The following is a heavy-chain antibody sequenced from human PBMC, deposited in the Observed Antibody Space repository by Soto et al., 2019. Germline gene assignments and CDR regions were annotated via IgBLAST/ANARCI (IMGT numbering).Heavy chain of an antibody. J-gene: IGHJ4*02. D-gene: IGHD6-19*01. V-gene: IGHV3-23*01. CDR2: ISGSGGGT. Sequence: GGSLRLSCAASGFTFNNNVMSWVRQAPGKGLEWVSSISGSGGGTYYADSVKGRFTISRDNSKNTLSLQMNSLRADETAVYYCTRRTSGWYSPFDYWGQGTLVTVSS. CDR3: TRRTSGWYSPFDY. CDR1: GFTFNNNV.